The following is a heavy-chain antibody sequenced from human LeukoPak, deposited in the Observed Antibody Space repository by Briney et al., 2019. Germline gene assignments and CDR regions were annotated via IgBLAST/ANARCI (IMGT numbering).Heavy chain of an antibody. D-gene: IGHD1-26*01. CDR3: AREGLVGATSGY. V-gene: IGHV4-34*01. CDR2: INHSGST. CDR1: GGSISSYY. Sequence: SETLSLTCTVSGGSISSYYWSWIRQPPGKGLEWIGEINHSGSTNYNPSLKSRVTISVDTSKNQFSLKLSSVTAADTAVYYCAREGLVGATSGYWGQGTLVTVSS. J-gene: IGHJ4*02.